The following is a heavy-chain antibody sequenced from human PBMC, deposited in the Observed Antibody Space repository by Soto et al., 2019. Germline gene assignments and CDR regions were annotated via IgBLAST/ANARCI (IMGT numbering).Heavy chain of an antibody. CDR1: GDSVSSNSAA. CDR2: TYYRSKWYN. CDR3: ARYPWLVAAGSHYGMDV. V-gene: IGHV6-1*01. J-gene: IGHJ6*04. Sequence: SQTLSFTWAISGDSVSSNSAAWNWIRQSPSRGLEWLGRTYYRSKWYNDYAVSVKSRITINPDTSKNQFSLQLNSVTPEDTAVYDGARYPWLVAAGSHYGMDVRSIGTTVTV. D-gene: IGHD6-13*01.